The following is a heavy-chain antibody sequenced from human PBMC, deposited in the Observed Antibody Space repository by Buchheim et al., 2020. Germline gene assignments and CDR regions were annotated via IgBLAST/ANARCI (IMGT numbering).Heavy chain of an antibody. CDR2: IHHSGRI. J-gene: IGHJ5*02. CDR1: GGSISSYY. D-gene: IGHD2-2*02. V-gene: IGHV4-59*01. Sequence: QVQLQESGPGLVRPSETLSLTCTVSGGSISSYYWSWIRQPPGKGLEWIGFIHHSGRINNNPSLKSRVTISLDTSKNQCSLKFRSVTVADTAVYYCASGGGYCSSTSCYNMGWFDPWGQGTL. CDR3: ASGGGYCSSTSCYNMGWFDP.